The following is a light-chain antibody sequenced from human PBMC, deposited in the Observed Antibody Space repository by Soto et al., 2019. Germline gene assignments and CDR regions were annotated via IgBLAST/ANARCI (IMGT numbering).Light chain of an antibody. CDR1: QSVSRN. J-gene: IGKJ2*01. V-gene: IGKV3-15*01. Sequence: EVVMTQSPATLSVSPGERATLSCRASQSVSRNLAWYQQRPGRAPRLLIYDASTRATNIPTRFSGSGSVTEFTITISSRQSEDFAVYYCQQYNHWPLYTFGQGTKLEIK. CDR2: DAS. CDR3: QQYNHWPLYT.